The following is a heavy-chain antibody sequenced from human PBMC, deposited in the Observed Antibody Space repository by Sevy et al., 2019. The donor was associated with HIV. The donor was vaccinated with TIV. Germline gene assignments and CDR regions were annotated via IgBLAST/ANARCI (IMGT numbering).Heavy chain of an antibody. Sequence: GESLKISCAASGFNFRTHAMHWVRHAPGRGLEWVAVISYAGDTKYNTDSVKGRFTISRDNSKNTLFLQMNSPRPEDTAVYYCARDSGYSPYDYPGNYWGQGTLVTVSS. V-gene: IGHV3-30-3*01. CDR2: ISYAGDTK. J-gene: IGHJ4*02. CDR3: ARDSGYSPYDYPGNY. CDR1: GFNFRTHA. D-gene: IGHD5-12*01.